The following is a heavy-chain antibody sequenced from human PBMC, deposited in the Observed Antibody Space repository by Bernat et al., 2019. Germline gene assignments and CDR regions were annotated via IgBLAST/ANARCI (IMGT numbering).Heavy chain of an antibody. CDR3: AKGAGGDYERV. J-gene: IGHJ6*02. CDR1: GFTFSSYS. D-gene: IGHD4-17*01. Sequence: EVQLVESGGGLVKPGGSLRLSCAASGFTFSSYSMNWVRQAPGKGLEWVSSISSRSTYIYYADSVKGRFTISRDNSKNTLSLQMNSLRAEDTAKYYCAKGAGGDYERVWGQGTTVTVSS. V-gene: IGHV3-21*04. CDR2: ISSRSTYI.